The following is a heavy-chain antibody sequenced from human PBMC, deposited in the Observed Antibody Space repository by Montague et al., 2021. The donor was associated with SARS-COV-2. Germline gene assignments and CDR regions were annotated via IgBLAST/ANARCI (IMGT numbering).Heavy chain of an antibody. CDR3: TSGREGNYNVMDV. J-gene: IGHJ6*02. CDR2: PLYGYKWYN. CDR1: GDSVADLSAT. V-gene: IGHV6-1*01. D-gene: IGHD1-1*01. Sequence: CAISGDSVADLSATSDELTSSPPSHHDLLCRPLYGYKWYNDYAVSLRGRVTINPDTSKNQFSLQLNSVTPEDTAIYYCTSGREGNYNVMDVWGQGTTVTVSS.